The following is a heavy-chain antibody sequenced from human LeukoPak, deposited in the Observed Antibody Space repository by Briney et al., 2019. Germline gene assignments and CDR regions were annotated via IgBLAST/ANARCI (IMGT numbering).Heavy chain of an antibody. CDR1: GFTFSSYG. CDR2: IRYDGSNK. CDR3: ARADWDTAMIDY. D-gene: IGHD5-18*01. J-gene: IGHJ4*02. Sequence: GGSLRLSCAASGFTFSSYGMHWVRQAPGKGLEWVAFIRYDGSNKYYADSVKGRFTISRDNAKNSLYLQMNSLRAEDTAVYYCARADWDTAMIDYWGQGTLVTVSS. V-gene: IGHV3-30*02.